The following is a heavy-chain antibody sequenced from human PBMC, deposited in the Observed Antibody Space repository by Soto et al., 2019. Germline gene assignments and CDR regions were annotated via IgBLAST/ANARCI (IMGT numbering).Heavy chain of an antibody. CDR1: GFSLSTTGVG. V-gene: IGHV2-5*02. CDR3: AHSRNSPFDY. Sequence: QITLKESGPTLVKPTQTLTLTSTFSGFSLSTTGVGVGWIRQPPGKALEWLALIYWDDYKRYSPSLSLMNRLTIPTDTSKNQVVLTMTNMDPVDTATYSCAHSRNSPFDYWGQGTLVTVSS. CDR2: IYWDDYK. D-gene: IGHD4-4*01. J-gene: IGHJ4*02.